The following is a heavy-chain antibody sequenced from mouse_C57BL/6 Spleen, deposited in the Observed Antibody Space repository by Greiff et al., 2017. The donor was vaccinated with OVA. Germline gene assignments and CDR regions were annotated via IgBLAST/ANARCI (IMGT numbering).Heavy chain of an antibody. CDR2: IDPENGDT. J-gene: IGHJ3*01. D-gene: IGHD2-3*01. CDR3: TNDGYRFAY. CDR1: GFNIKDDY. V-gene: IGHV14-4*01. Sequence: EVQLQQSGAELVRPGASVKLSCTASGFNIKDDYMHWVKQRPEQGLEWIGWIDPENGDTEYASKFQGKATITADTSSNTAYLQLSSLTSEDTAVDYCTNDGYRFAYWGQGTLVTVSA.